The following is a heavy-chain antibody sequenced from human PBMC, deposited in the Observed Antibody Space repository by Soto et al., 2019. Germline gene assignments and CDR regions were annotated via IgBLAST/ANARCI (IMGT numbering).Heavy chain of an antibody. J-gene: IGHJ4*02. CDR3: ASRNHIAAAGLYFDY. CDR2: IKHSGST. CDR1: GGSFSGYY. Sequence: QVQLQQWGAGLLKPSETLSLTCAVYGGSFSGYYWSWIRQPPVKGLEWIGEIKHSGSTNHNSSLKSRVTISVDTSKRQPSLKLSSVTAAATAVYYCASRNHIAAAGLYFDYWGQGTLVTVSS. V-gene: IGHV4-34*01. D-gene: IGHD6-13*01.